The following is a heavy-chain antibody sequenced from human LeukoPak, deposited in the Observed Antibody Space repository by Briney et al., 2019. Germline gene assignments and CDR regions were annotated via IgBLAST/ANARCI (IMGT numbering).Heavy chain of an antibody. CDR3: ARGMGYSYGHPQGAFDI. D-gene: IGHD5-18*01. J-gene: IGHJ3*02. CDR2: IIPIFGTA. CDR1: GGTFSSYA. Sequence: SVKVSCKASGGTFSSYAISWVRQAPGQGLEWMGGIIPIFGTANYAQKFQGRVTITTDESTSTAYMELRSLRSEDTAVYYCARGMGYSYGHPQGAFDIWAKGQWSPSLQ. V-gene: IGHV1-69*05.